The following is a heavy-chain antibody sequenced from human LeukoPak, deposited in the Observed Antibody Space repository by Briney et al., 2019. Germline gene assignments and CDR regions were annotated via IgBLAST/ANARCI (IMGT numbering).Heavy chain of an antibody. CDR1: GFTFSSYG. V-gene: IGHV3-30*18. J-gene: IGHJ3*02. Sequence: GGSLRLSCAASGFTFSSYGMHWVRQAPGKGLEWVAVISYDGSNKYYADSVKGRFTISRDNSKNTLYLQMNGLRAEDTAVYYCAKGVHGDIYDAFDIWGQGTMVTVSS. CDR2: ISYDGSNK. CDR3: AKGVHGDIYDAFDI. D-gene: IGHD2-15*01.